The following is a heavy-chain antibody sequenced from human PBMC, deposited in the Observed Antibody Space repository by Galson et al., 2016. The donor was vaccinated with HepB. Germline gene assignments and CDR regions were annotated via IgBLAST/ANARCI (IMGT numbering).Heavy chain of an antibody. CDR3: ARDMGGLIAAAGTLDY. Sequence: SVKVSCKASGHTFTIYYMHWVRQAPGQDLEWMGWINPNSGGTNFAQKFQGRVTMTRDTPITTAYMELSRLRSDDTAISYCARDMGGLIAAAGTLDYWGQGTLVTVSS. CDR2: INPNSGGT. D-gene: IGHD6-13*01. V-gene: IGHV1-2*02. J-gene: IGHJ4*02. CDR1: GHTFTIYY.